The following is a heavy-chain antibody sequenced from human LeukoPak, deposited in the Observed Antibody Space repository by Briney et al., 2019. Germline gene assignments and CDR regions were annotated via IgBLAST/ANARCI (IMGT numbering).Heavy chain of an antibody. CDR3: AKDLAVAVPFDY. D-gene: IGHD6-19*01. CDR2: ISGSGGST. CDR1: GFTFSGYA. J-gene: IGHJ4*02. V-gene: IGHV3-23*01. Sequence: AGGSLRLSCAASGFTFSGYAMSWVRQAPGKGLEWVSAISGSGGSTYYADSVKGRFTISRDNSKNTLYLQMNSLRAEDTAVYYCAKDLAVAVPFDYWGQGTLVTVSS.